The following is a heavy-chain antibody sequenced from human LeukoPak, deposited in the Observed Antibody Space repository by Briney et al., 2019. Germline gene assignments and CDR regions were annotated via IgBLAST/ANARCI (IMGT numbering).Heavy chain of an antibody. V-gene: IGHV1-2*06. CDR1: GYSFTGYY. CDR3: ARGGFDN. J-gene: IGHJ4*02. CDR2: ISPAIGDT. Sequence: ASVKVSCKASGYSFTGYYIHWVRQAPGQGLEWMGRISPAIGDTDYAQNFQGRVTVTRDMSITTVYMELTSLRSDDTAIYYCARGGFDNWGQRTLVTVSS.